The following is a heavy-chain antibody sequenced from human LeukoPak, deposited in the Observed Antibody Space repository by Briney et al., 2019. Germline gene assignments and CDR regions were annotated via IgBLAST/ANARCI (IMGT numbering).Heavy chain of an antibody. J-gene: IGHJ6*02. CDR1: GFTFSSYS. CDR2: ISSSSSYI. V-gene: IGHV3-21*01. D-gene: IGHD6-19*01. Sequence: SGGSLRLSCAASGFTFSSYSMSWVRQAPGKGLEWVSSISSSSSYIYYADSVKGRFTISRDNAKNSLYLQMNSLRAEDTAVYYCARSVTGYSSGWYSHYGMDVWGQGTTVTVSS. CDR3: ARSVTGYSSGWYSHYGMDV.